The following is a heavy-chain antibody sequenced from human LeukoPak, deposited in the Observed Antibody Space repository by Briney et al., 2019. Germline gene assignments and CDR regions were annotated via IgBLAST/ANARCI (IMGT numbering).Heavy chain of an antibody. J-gene: IGHJ3*02. CDR1: GGTFSSYA. V-gene: IGHV1-69*05. CDR2: IIPIFGTA. D-gene: IGHD4-17*01. CDR3: ARDGAHDYGDWDAFDI. Sequence: SVKVSCKASGGTFSSYAISWVRQAPGQGLEWRGGIIPIFGTANYAQKFQGRVTITTDESTSTAYMELSSLRSEDTAVYYCARDGAHDYGDWDAFDIWGQGTMVTVSS.